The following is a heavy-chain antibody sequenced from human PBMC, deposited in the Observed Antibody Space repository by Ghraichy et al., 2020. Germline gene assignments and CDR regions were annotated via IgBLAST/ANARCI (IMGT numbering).Heavy chain of an antibody. CDR2: ISGSGTRT. V-gene: IGHV3-23*01. D-gene: IGHD6-13*01. Sequence: GGSRRLSCATSGFTFRTYAMGWVRQAPGKGLEWVSSISGSGTRTEYADSVRGRFTISRDYSKSTLYLQMSSLRAEDTALYYCAKGFSGAATVNYFDYWGQGTLVTVSS. CDR3: AKGFSGAATVNYFDY. CDR1: GFTFRTYA. J-gene: IGHJ4*02.